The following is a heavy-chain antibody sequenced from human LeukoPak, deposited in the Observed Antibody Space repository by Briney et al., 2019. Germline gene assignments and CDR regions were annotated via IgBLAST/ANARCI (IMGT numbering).Heavy chain of an antibody. V-gene: IGHV3-33*01. CDR1: GFTFSSYG. D-gene: IGHD6-19*01. CDR3: ARGPVAGKGEIDY. Sequence: GRSLRLSCAASGFTFSSYGMHWVRQAPGKGLEWVAVIWYDGSNKYYADSVKGRFTISRDNSKNTRYLQMNSLRAEDTAVYYCARGPVAGKGEIDYWGQGTLVTVSS. CDR2: IWYDGSNK. J-gene: IGHJ4*02.